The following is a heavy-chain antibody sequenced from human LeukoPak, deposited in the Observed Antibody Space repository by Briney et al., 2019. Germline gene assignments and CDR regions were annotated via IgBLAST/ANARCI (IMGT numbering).Heavy chain of an antibody. D-gene: IGHD2-2*01. CDR2: IYCSGST. J-gene: IGHJ4*02. CDR1: GGSISSSSYY. CDR3: ARQLGYCSSTSCYADKVDY. V-gene: IGHV4-39*01. Sequence: SETLSLTCTASGGSISSSSYYWGWSRQPPGKGLEWIGSIYCSGSTYYNPSLKSRVTISVDTSKNQFSLKLSSVTAADTAVYYCARQLGYCSSTSCYADKVDYWGQGTLVTVSS.